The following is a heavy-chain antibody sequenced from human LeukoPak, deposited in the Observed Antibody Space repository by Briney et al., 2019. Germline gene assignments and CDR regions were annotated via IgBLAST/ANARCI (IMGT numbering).Heavy chain of an antibody. CDR2: INPNSGGT. V-gene: IGHV1-2*02. J-gene: IGHJ4*02. CDR1: GYTFTGYY. Sequence: ASVKVSCKASGYTFTGYYMHWVRQAPGQGLEWMGWINPNSGGTNYAQKFQGRVTMTRDTSISTAYMELSRLRSEDTAVYYCARVSRTHLQGLDYWGQGTLVTVSS. D-gene: IGHD2-2*01. CDR3: ARVSRTHLQGLDY.